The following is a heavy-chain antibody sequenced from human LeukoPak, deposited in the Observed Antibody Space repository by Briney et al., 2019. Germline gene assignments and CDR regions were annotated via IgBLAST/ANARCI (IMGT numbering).Heavy chain of an antibody. CDR2: INAGNGNT. V-gene: IGHV1-3*01. D-gene: IGHD4-17*01. J-gene: IGHJ4*02. Sequence: GASVKVSCKASGYTFTSYTIHWVRQAPGQRLEWMGWINAGNGNTKYSQKLQGRVTITRDTSASTAHMELSSLRSEDTAMYYCARSYGDYSHFDYWGQGTLVTVSS. CDR1: GYTFTSYT. CDR3: ARSYGDYSHFDY.